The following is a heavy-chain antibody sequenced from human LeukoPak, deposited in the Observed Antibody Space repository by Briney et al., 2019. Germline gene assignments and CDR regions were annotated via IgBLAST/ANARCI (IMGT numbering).Heavy chain of an antibody. CDR1: GFTFSSYG. CDR2: ISYDGSNK. CDR3: AIYYDSSGYETMNAFDM. J-gene: IGHJ3*02. Sequence: VGSLRLSCAASGFTFSSYGMHWVRQAPGKGLEWVAVISYDGSNKYYADSVKGRFTISRDNSKNTLYLQMNSLRAEDTAVYYCAIYYDSSGYETMNAFDMWGQGTMVTVSS. V-gene: IGHV3-30*03. D-gene: IGHD3-22*01.